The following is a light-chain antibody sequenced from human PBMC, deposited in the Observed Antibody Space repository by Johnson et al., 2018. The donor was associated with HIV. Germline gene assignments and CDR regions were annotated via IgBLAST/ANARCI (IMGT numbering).Light chain of an antibody. V-gene: IGLV1-51*02. CDR3: GVWDASLGPHYV. CDR2: EDY. J-gene: IGLJ1*01. CDR1: SSNIGNNY. Sequence: QSVLTQPPSVSAAPGQKVTISCSGSSSNIGNNYVSWYHQLPGAAPRLLIYEDYNRPSGIPDRFSGSKSGASATLGLTGLQTGDEADYYCGVWDASLGPHYVFGTGTTITVL.